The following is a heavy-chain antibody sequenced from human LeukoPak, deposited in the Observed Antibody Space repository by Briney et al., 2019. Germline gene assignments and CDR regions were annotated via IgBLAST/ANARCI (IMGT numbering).Heavy chain of an antibody. J-gene: IGHJ5*02. CDR2: IYYSGSP. D-gene: IGHD3-10*01. CDR3: ARQEDVRVAVPRGLTVTPPYFDP. CDR1: GGSISSSSYY. Sequence: PSETLSLTCTVSGGSISSSSYYRGWIRQPPGKGLKWIGSIYYSGSPHYNSSLKSRATISVDTSKNQFSLKLRSVTAADTAVYYCARQEDVRVAVPRGLTVTPPYFDPWGQGTLVTVSS. V-gene: IGHV4-39*01.